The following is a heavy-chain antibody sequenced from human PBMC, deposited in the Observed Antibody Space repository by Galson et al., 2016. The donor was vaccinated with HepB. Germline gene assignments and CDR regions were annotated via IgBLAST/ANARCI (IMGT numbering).Heavy chain of an antibody. J-gene: IGHJ4*02. CDR3: AVEYGGNSAFDS. CDR2: IYHSGRT. CDR1: GGSISSRNW. D-gene: IGHD4-23*01. Sequence: SETLSLTCAVSGGSISSRNWWNWVRQPPGKGLEWIGEIYHSGRTNYSPTLEGRVTMSVDKSKNQFSLRLNSVTAADTTVYYCAVEYGGNSAFDSWGQGTLATVPS. V-gene: IGHV4-4*02.